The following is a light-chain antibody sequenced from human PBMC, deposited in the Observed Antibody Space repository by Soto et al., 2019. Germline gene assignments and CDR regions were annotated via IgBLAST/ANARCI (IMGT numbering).Light chain of an antibody. J-gene: IGLJ1*01. CDR1: SSDVGGYNY. CDR3: CSFAGNYIYV. V-gene: IGLV2-11*01. CDR2: DVS. Sequence: QSVLTQPRSVSGSPGQSVTISCTGTSSDVGGYNYVSWYLQHPGKAPKVMIYDVSKRPSGVPDRFSGSKSGNTASLTISGLQSEDEADYYCCSFAGNYIYVFGTGTNVTLL.